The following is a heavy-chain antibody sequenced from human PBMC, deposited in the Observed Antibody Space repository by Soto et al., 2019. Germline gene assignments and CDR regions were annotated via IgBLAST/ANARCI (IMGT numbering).Heavy chain of an antibody. J-gene: IGHJ5*02. CDR3: ARRSVLRFLEWIRIGWFDP. D-gene: IGHD3-3*01. CDR1: GGSFSGYY. CDR2: INHSGST. Sequence: SETLSLTCAVYGGSFSGYYWSWIRQPPGKGLEWIGEINHSGSTNYNPSLKSRVTISVDTSKNQFSLKLSSVTAADTAVYYCARRSVLRFLEWIRIGWFDPWGQGTLVTVSS. V-gene: IGHV4-34*01.